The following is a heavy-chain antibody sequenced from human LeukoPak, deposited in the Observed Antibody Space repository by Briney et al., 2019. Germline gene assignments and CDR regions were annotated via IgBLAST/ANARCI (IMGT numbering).Heavy chain of an antibody. J-gene: IGHJ4*02. CDR2: IKRDESEQ. Sequence: GSLRLSCAASGFTFSNYWMSWVRQAPGKGLEWVADIKRDESEQHYVDSVKGRFTISRDNAKNTLYLQMNSLRAEDTAVYFCAKRGVVIRVILVGFHKEAYYFDSWGQGALVTVSS. V-gene: IGHV3-7*03. CDR3: AKRGVVIRVILVGFHKEAYYFDS. D-gene: IGHD3-22*01. CDR1: GFTFSNYW.